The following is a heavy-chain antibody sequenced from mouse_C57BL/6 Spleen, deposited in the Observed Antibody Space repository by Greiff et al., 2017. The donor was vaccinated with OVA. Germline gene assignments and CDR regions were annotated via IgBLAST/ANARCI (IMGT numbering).Heavy chain of an antibody. J-gene: IGHJ2*01. CDR2: ISDGGSYT. Sequence: EVHLVESGGGLVKPGGSLKLSCAASGFTFSSYAMSWVRQTPEKRLEWVATISDGGSYTYYPDNVKGRFTISRDNAKNNLYLQMSHLKSEDTAMYYCARSLYSNYPYFDYWGQGTTLTVSS. V-gene: IGHV5-4*01. D-gene: IGHD2-5*01. CDR1: GFTFSSYA. CDR3: ARSLYSNYPYFDY.